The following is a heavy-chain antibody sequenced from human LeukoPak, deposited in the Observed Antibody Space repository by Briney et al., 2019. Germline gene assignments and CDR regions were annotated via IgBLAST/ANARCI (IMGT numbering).Heavy chain of an antibody. V-gene: IGHV4-30-4*08. J-gene: IGHJ3*02. CDR1: GGSISSGDYY. D-gene: IGHD3-3*01. CDR3: ARVPLGWTSNAFDI. Sequence: SETLSLTCTVSGGSISSGDYYWSWIRQPPGKGLEWIGYIYYSGSTYYNPSLKSRVTISVDTSKNQFSLKLSSVTDADTAVYYCARVPLGWTSNAFDIWGQGTMVTVSS. CDR2: IYYSGST.